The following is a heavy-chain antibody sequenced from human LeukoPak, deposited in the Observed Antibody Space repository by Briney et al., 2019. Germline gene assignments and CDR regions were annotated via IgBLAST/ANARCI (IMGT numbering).Heavy chain of an antibody. Sequence: GGSLRLSCAASGFTFSRYWMTWVRQAPGKGLEWVANIKEDGSKKNYVDSVKGRFTISRDNAKNSLYLQMNSLRAEDTAVYYCARDYYDFWSGPFIGFGNYYYGMDVWGQGTTVTVSS. V-gene: IGHV3-7*01. D-gene: IGHD3-3*01. J-gene: IGHJ6*02. CDR2: IKEDGSKK. CDR3: ARDYYDFWSGPFIGFGNYYYGMDV. CDR1: GFTFSRYW.